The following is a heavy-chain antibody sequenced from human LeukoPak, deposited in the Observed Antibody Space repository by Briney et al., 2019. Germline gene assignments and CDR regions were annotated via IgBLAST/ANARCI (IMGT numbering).Heavy chain of an antibody. CDR1: LFTFSTYA. CDR3: VQQYSSIWSVGDS. J-gene: IGHJ4*02. D-gene: IGHD6-13*01. CDR2: ISGGTDST. Sequence: GGALRLSSATSLFTFSTYAMSWVRQGPGKGLEWVSAISGGTDSTYYTDSVKGRFTISRDTAKNTLYLQMNSLRAEDTAVYYCVQQYSSIWSVGDSWGQGTLVTVSS. V-gene: IGHV3-23*01.